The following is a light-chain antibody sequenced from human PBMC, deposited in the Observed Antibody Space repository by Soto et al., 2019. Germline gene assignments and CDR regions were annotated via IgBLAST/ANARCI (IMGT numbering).Light chain of an antibody. CDR1: QGISSY. CDR3: QQYDNLPRT. Sequence: IQLTQSPSSLSASVGDRVTITCRASQGISSYLGWYQQKPGKAPKLLIYDASNLETGVPSRFSGSGSGTDFTFTISSLQPEDIATYYCQQYDNLPRTFGQGTKVDIK. J-gene: IGKJ1*01. V-gene: IGKV1-33*01. CDR2: DAS.